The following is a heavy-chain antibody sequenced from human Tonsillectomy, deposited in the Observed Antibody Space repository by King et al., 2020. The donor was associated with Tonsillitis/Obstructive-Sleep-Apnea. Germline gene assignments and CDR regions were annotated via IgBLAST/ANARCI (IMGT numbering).Heavy chain of an antibody. V-gene: IGHV1-3*01. Sequence: VQLVQSGAEVKKPGASVKVSCKASGYTFTDNVIHWVRQAPGERLEWMGCINAVKAKTDYSQKFQGRVTITRDRSADTAYMQLSSLRSADTAVYYCAREDTVTRDFDFWGQGTLLTVSS. CDR1: GYTFTDNV. J-gene: IGHJ4*02. CDR2: INAVKAKT. CDR3: AREDTVTRDFDF. D-gene: IGHD4-11*01.